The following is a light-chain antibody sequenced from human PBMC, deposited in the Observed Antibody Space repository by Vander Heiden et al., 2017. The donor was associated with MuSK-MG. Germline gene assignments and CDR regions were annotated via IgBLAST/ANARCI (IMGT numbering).Light chain of an antibody. CDR1: QSISSS. V-gene: IGKV1-39*01. CDR3: QQSYSTHT. CDR2: AAS. Sequence: DIQMTQSPSSLSASVGDRVTITCRASQSISSSLNWFQQKPGKAPNLLIYAASTLQSGVPSRFSGSGSGTDFTLTISRLQPEDFATYYCQQSYSTHTFGGGTKVEIK. J-gene: IGKJ4*01.